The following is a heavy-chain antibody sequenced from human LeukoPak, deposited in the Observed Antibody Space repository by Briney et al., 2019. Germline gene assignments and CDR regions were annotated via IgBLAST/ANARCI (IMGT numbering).Heavy chain of an antibody. D-gene: IGHD3-10*01. CDR2: TYYRSKWYN. Sequence: SQTLSLTCAISGDSVSSNSAAWNWIRQSPSRGLEWLGRTYYRSKWYNDYAVSVKSRITINPDTSKNQFSLQLNSVTPEDTAVYYCARVPYYYGSGSGYYFDYWGQGTLVTVSS. J-gene: IGHJ4*02. CDR3: ARVPYYYGSGSGYYFDY. V-gene: IGHV6-1*01. CDR1: GDSVSSNSAA.